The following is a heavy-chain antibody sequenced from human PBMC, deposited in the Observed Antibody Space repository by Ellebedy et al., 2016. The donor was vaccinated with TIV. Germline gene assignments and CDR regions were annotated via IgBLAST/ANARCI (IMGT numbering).Heavy chain of an antibody. CDR3: ARDGFPHCGGSCYYDESAI. V-gene: IGHV3-7*01. J-gene: IGHJ3*02. CDR2: INPDGSKK. D-gene: IGHD2-15*01. Sequence: GESLKISCAASRFTFSQYWMNWVRQAPGKGLEWVAFINPDGSKKYYVDSVKGRFTISRDNAKNSLYLQMNSLRDEDTAVYYCARDGFPHCGGSCYYDESAIWGQGTMVTVSS. CDR1: RFTFSQYW.